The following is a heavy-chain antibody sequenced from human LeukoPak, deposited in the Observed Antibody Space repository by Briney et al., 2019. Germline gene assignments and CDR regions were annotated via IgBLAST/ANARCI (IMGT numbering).Heavy chain of an antibody. D-gene: IGHD4-23*01. CDR2: IYSGGST. Sequence: GGSLRLSCAASGFTVSSNYMSWVRQAPGKVLEWVSVIYSGGSTDYADSVKGRFTISRDNSKNTLYLQMNSLRAEDTAVYYCARDPYGGNWFDYWGQGTLVTVSS. CDR3: ARDPYGGNWFDY. V-gene: IGHV3-66*01. J-gene: IGHJ4*02. CDR1: GFTVSSNY.